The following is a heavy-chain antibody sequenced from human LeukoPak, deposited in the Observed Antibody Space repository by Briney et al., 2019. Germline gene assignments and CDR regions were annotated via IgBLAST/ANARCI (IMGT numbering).Heavy chain of an antibody. D-gene: IGHD3-10*01. V-gene: IGHV4-59*01. CDR2: IYDSEKT. J-gene: IGHJ5*02. CDR3: ARDGTLVRGGHWFDP. Sequence: GSLRLSCAASGFTFTSYGMSWGRQAPGKGLEWIGHIYDSEKTKYAPSLESRVTISADTSKNQISLKLTSVTAAATAVYYCARDGTLVRGGHWFDPWGQGTLVTVSS. CDR1: GFTFTSYG.